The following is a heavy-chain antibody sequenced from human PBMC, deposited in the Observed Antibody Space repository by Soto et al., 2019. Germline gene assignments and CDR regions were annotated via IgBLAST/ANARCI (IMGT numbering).Heavy chain of an antibody. Sequence: ASVKVSCKASGYAFTGHYIHWVRQAPEQGPEWMGEIGPESGATRYAQRFQGRVTMTRDMSITTVYMELNNLSPDDTAVYYCGRGRSGQIVVFYWGQGTPVTVSS. CDR2: IGPESGAT. D-gene: IGHD1-26*01. J-gene: IGHJ4*02. V-gene: IGHV1-2*02. CDR3: GRGRSGQIVVFY. CDR1: GYAFTGHY.